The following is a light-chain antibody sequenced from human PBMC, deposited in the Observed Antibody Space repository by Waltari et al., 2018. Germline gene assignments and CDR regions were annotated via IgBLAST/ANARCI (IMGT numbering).Light chain of an antibody. CDR1: QSVSTN. CDR3: QQYNDWPPKYT. V-gene: IGKV3-15*01. Sequence: EIVMTQSPATLSVSPGERANLSCRASQSVSTNLAWYQQKPGQAPRLLIYGASTRATGIPARFSGSGSGTEFTLTISSLQSEDFADYYCQQYNDWPPKYTFGQGTKLGIK. CDR2: GAS. J-gene: IGKJ2*01.